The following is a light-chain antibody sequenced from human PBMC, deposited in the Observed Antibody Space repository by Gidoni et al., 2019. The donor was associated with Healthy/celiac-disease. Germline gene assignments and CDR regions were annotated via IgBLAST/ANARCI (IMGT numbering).Light chain of an antibody. V-gene: IGKV2-28*01. CDR3: MQALQTL. Sequence: DIVMTQSPLSLPVTPGAPASISCRSSQSLLHSNGYNYLDWYLQKPGQSPQLLIYLGSNRSSGVPDRFSGSGSGTDFTLKISRVEAEDVGVYDCMQALQTLFGQGTRLEIK. J-gene: IGKJ5*01. CDR1: QSLLHSNGYNY. CDR2: LGS.